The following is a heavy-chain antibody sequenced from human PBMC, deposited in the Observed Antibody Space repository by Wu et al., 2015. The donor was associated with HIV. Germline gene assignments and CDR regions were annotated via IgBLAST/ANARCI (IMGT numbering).Heavy chain of an antibody. D-gene: IGHD3-10*01. CDR2: IIPIFGTA. J-gene: IGHJ6*02. CDR3: ARDVTMVRGVSGTNNGMDV. Sequence: QVQLVQSGAEVKKPGSSVKVSCKASGGTFSSYAISWVRQAPGQGLEWMGGIIPIFGTANYAQKFQGRVTITTDESTSTAYMELSSLRSEDTAVYYCARDVTMVRGVSGTNNGMDVWGQGDHGHR. CDR1: GGTFSSYA. V-gene: IGHV1-69*05.